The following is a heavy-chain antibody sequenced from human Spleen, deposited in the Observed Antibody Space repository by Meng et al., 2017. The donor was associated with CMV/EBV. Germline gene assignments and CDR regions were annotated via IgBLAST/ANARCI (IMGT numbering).Heavy chain of an antibody. J-gene: IGHJ4*02. CDR1: GGSISSGGYY. CDR2: IYYSGST. CDR3: ARDAVAGFRELPGEFDY. D-gene: IGHD3-10*01. V-gene: IGHV4-31*03. Sequence: LRLSCTVSGGSISSGGYYWSWIRQHPGKGLEWIGYIYYSGSTYYNPSLKSRVTISVDTSKNQFSLKLSSVTAADTAVYYCARDAVAGFRELPGEFDYWGQGTLVTVSS.